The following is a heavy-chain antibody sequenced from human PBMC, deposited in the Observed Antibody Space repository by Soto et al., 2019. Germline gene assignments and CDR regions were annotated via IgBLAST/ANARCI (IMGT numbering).Heavy chain of an antibody. CDR3: AKSRIQGWTKGLYDH. CDR1: GDSISGSQG. Sequence: PSETLSLTCAVSGDSISGSQGWSWVRLPPGKGLEWIGETSHTGTTNYNPSLKSRVTMSVDKPKNQFSLNLTSVTAADTAVYYCAKSRIQGWTKGLYDHWGQGTLVTVSS. J-gene: IGHJ4*02. CDR2: TSHTGTT. V-gene: IGHV4-4*02. D-gene: IGHD5-18*01.